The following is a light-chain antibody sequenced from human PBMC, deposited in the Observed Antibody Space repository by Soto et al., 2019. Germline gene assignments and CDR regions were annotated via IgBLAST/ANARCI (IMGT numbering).Light chain of an antibody. CDR3: QQYNNWYT. Sequence: EVVMTQSPATLSVSPGERATLSCRASQSVSSNLAWYQQKPGQAPRPLIYGASTRATGIPARFSGSGSGTEFTLTISNVHYEDLAVYYCQQYNNWYTFGQGTKLEI. CDR2: GAS. J-gene: IGKJ2*01. V-gene: IGKV3-15*01. CDR1: QSVSSN.